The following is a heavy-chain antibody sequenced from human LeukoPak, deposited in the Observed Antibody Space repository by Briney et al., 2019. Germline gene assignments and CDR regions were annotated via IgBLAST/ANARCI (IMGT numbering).Heavy chain of an antibody. D-gene: IGHD6-13*01. CDR2: ISYDGSDT. Sequence: PGRSLRLSCAASAFTFSSYGMHWVRQAPGKGLEWVAVISYDGSDTYYADSVKGRFTISRDNSKNTLYLQMNSLRAEDTAVYYFPRAPWYSSLWYGKYWGQGTLVTVSS. CDR1: AFTFSSYG. J-gene: IGHJ4*02. V-gene: IGHV3-30-3*01. CDR3: PRAPWYSSLWYGKY.